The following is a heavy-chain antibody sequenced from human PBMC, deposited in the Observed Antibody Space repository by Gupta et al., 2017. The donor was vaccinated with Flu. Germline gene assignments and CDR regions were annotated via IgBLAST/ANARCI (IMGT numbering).Heavy chain of an antibody. CDR2: INPDADTT. V-gene: IGHV3-7*01. Sequence: EVQLVGSGGDLVQPGGALRLSCVASGFTFRTSWMAWVRQAPGTGLELVVNINPDADTTNYVDSVKGRFTISRDNAKNSVFLQMNSLKVDDTATYYCGRDPENSAFDIWGQGTVVTVSS. J-gene: IGHJ3*02. CDR1: GFTFRTSW. CDR3: GRDPENSAFDI. D-gene: IGHD1-14*01.